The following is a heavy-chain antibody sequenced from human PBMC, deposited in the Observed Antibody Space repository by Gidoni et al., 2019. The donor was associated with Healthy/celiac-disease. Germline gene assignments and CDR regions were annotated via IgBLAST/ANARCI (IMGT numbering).Heavy chain of an antibody. CDR2: MNPNSGNT. CDR1: GSTFTSYD. J-gene: IGHJ5*02. Sequence: QVQLVQSGAEVKKPGASVKVSCKASGSTFTSYDINWVRQATGQGLEWMGWMNPNSGNTGYAQKFQGRVTMTRNTSISTAYMELSSLRSEDTAVYYCARMKGAAYDFWSGYSNWFDPWGQGTLVTVSS. V-gene: IGHV1-8*01. CDR3: ARMKGAAYDFWSGYSNWFDP. D-gene: IGHD3-3*01.